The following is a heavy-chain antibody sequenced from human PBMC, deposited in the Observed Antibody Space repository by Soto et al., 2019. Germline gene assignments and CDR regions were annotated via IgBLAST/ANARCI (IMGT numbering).Heavy chain of an antibody. V-gene: IGHV1-69*02. D-gene: IGHD3-10*01. Sequence: QVQLVQSGAEVTKPGSSVKVYCQASGGTFSSYTISWVRPAPGKGLEWMGRIIPILCIANYAQKYQGRVTMTADKSTSTAYMELSRLRSEDTAVSDCESSYGSGSDYNRGDYWGQGTLVTVSS. J-gene: IGHJ4*02. CDR1: GGTFSSYT. CDR3: ESSYGSGSDYNRGDY. CDR2: IIPILCIA.